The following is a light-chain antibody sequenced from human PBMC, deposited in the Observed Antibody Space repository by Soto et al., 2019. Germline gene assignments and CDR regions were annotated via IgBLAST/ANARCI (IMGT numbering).Light chain of an antibody. CDR1: QSVDIN. J-gene: IGKJ1*01. Sequence: PGERVTLSFRASQSVDINLAWYQQKPGQAPRLLVYGASTRATDMPGRFSGRGSGTEFTLTISSLQSEDYAVYYCQQYRNWPRTFGQGTKVDI. V-gene: IGKV3-15*01. CDR2: GAS. CDR3: QQYRNWPRT.